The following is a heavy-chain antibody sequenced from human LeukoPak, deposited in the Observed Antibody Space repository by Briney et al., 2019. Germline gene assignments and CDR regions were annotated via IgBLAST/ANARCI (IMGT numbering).Heavy chain of an antibody. Sequence: SETLFLTCTVSGGSISSSSYYWGWIRQPPGKGLEWIGSIYYSGSTYYNPSLKSRVTISVDTSKNQFSLKLSSVTAADTAVYYSARHPGDGYNSDVDYWGQGTLVTVSS. CDR1: GGSISSSSYY. J-gene: IGHJ4*02. D-gene: IGHD5-24*01. V-gene: IGHV4-39*01. CDR2: IYYSGST. CDR3: ARHPGDGYNSDVDY.